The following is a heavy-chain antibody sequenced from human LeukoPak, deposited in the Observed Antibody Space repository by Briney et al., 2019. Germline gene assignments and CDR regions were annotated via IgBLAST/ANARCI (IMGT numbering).Heavy chain of an antibody. CDR2: INPNSGGT. D-gene: IGHD2-2*01. Sequence: ASVKVSCKASGYTFTSYGISWVRQAPGQGLEWMGWINPNSGGTNYAQKFQGRVTMTRDTSISTAYMELSRLRSDDTAVYYCASSSPRYCSSTSCSYPIDYWGQGTLVTVSS. J-gene: IGHJ4*02. V-gene: IGHV1-2*02. CDR3: ASSSPRYCSSTSCSYPIDY. CDR1: GYTFTSYG.